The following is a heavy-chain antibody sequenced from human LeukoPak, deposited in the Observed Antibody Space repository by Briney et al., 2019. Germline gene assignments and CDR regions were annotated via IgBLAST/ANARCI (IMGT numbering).Heavy chain of an antibody. Sequence: SVKVSCKASGGTFSSYAISWVRQAPGQGLEWMGGIIPIFGTANYAQKFQGRVTITADKSTSTAYMELNSLRAEDTAVYYCAKVGDGYMLIDYWGQGTLVTVSS. CDR2: IIPIFGTA. CDR1: GGTFSSYA. V-gene: IGHV1-69*06. J-gene: IGHJ4*02. CDR3: AKVGDGYMLIDY. D-gene: IGHD5-24*01.